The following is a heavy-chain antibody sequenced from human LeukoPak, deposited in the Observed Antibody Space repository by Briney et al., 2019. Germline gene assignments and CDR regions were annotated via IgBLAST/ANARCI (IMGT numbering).Heavy chain of an antibody. CDR3: ARASDFGYNYFDY. CDR1: GFTFTSYD. Sequence: ASVKVSCKASGFTFTSYDINWVRQATGQGLEWMGWMNPNSGNTGYAQKFQGRVTMTRNTSISTAYMELSSLRSEDTAVYYCARASDFGYNYFDYWGQGTLVTVSS. D-gene: IGHD6-13*01. J-gene: IGHJ4*02. V-gene: IGHV1-8*01. CDR2: MNPNSGNT.